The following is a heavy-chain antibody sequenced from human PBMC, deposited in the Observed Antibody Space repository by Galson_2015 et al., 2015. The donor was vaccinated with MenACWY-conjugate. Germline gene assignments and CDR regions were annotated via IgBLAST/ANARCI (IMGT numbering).Heavy chain of an antibody. V-gene: IGHV5-10-1*01. Sequence: QSGAEVKKPGESLLISCTGSGSNFTSYWISWVRQMPGKGLEWMGRIDPIDSYTNYSPSFQGHVTISADKSISTAYLQWSSLKASDTAMYYCARRIYYENVDYWGQGTLVTVSS. D-gene: IGHD3-22*01. CDR3: ARRIYYENVDY. CDR2: IDPIDSYT. J-gene: IGHJ4*02. CDR1: GSNFTSYW.